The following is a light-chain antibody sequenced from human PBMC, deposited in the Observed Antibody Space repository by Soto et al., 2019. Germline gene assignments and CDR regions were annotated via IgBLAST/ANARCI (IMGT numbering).Light chain of an antibody. Sequence: QSVLTQSPSASASLGASVKLTCTLSSGHSSDAIAWHQQQPEKGPRYLMKLNSDGSHTKGDEIPDRFSGSSSGAERYLTISSLQSEDEADYYCQTWGTGISVVFGGGTKLTVL. CDR2: LNSDGSH. J-gene: IGLJ2*01. CDR3: QTWGTGISVV. CDR1: SGHSSDA. V-gene: IGLV4-69*01.